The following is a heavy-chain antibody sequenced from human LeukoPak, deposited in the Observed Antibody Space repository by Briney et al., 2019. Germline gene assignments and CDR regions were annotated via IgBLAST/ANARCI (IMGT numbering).Heavy chain of an antibody. CDR1: GGSFSGYY. J-gene: IGHJ4*02. D-gene: IGHD6-19*01. Sequence: SSETLSLTCAVYGGSFSGYYWSWIRQPPGKGLEWIGEIYHSGSTNYNPSLKSRVTISVDKSKNQFSLKLSSVTAADTAVYYCARRIAVAGTIHWGQGTLVTVSS. V-gene: IGHV4-34*01. CDR3: ARRIAVAGTIH. CDR2: IYHSGST.